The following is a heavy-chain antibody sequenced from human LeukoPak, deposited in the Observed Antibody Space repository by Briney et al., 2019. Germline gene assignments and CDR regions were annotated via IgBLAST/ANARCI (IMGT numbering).Heavy chain of an antibody. Sequence: PGGSLRLSCAASGFTFSRFWMTWVRQAPGKGLEWVANIKQDGSENYYVDSVKGRFTISRDNAKNSLYLQMNSLRAEDTAVYYCAGSGWQVYLDYWGQGTLVTVSS. CDR3: AGSGWQVYLDY. CDR2: IKQDGSEN. CDR1: GFTFSRFW. D-gene: IGHD6-19*01. J-gene: IGHJ4*02. V-gene: IGHV3-7*01.